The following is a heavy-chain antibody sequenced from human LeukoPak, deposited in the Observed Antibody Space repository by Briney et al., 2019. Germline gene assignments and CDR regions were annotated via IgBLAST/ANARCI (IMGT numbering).Heavy chain of an antibody. CDR3: ARGRARGVAAPFDY. CDR1: AFTFSDYY. D-gene: IGHD3-10*01. CDR2: ISSSSSCT. V-gene: IGHV3-11*05. Sequence: GGSLRLSCAASAFTFSDYYTSWIRQAPGKGLEWVSYISSSSSCTNYADSVKGRFTISRDNAKNSLYLQMNSLRADDTAVYYCARGRARGVAAPFDYWGQGTLVTVSS. J-gene: IGHJ4*02.